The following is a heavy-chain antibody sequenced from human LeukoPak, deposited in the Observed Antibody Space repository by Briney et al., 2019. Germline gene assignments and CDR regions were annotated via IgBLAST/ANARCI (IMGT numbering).Heavy chain of an antibody. Sequence: ASVKVSCKASGYTFTGYYMHWVRQAPGQGLEWMGWINPNSGGTNYAQKFQGRVTMTRDTSISTAYMELSRLRSGDTAVYYCARLGYCSGGSCYAFDYWGQGTLVTVSS. V-gene: IGHV1-2*02. D-gene: IGHD2-15*01. J-gene: IGHJ4*02. CDR3: ARLGYCSGGSCYAFDY. CDR1: GYTFTGYY. CDR2: INPNSGGT.